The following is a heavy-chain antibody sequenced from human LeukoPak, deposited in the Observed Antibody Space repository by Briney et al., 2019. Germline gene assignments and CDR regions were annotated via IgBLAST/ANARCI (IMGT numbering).Heavy chain of an antibody. D-gene: IGHD3-22*01. Sequence: SGTLSLTCAVSGGSISSSNWWSWVRQPPGKGLEWIGEIYHSGSTNYNPSLKSRVTISVDKSKNQFSLKLSSVTAADTAVYYCARDWYYDSSGRNDAFDIWGQGTMVTVSS. CDR3: ARDWYYDSSGRNDAFDI. J-gene: IGHJ3*02. CDR1: GGSISSSNW. CDR2: IYHSGST. V-gene: IGHV4-4*02.